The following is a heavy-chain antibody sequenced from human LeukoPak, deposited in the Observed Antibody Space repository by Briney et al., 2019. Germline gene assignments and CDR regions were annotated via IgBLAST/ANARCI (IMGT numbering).Heavy chain of an antibody. V-gene: IGHV3-23*01. J-gene: IGHJ4*02. Sequence: PGGSLRLSCAASGFTFSNYAMSWVRQAPGKGLEWVPGVSGSGGATYYADSVKGRFTISRDNSKNTLYLQMNSLRAEDTALYFCARDDRSGVVVAALDYWGQGTLVTVSS. D-gene: IGHD3-22*01. CDR1: GFTFSNYA. CDR3: ARDDRSGVVVAALDY. CDR2: VSGSGGAT.